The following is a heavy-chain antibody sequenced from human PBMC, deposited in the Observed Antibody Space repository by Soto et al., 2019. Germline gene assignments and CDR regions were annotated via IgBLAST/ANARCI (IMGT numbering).Heavy chain of an antibody. CDR3: GRDGSGGIIDS. CDR2: ISVFNGNT. V-gene: IGHV1-18*01. J-gene: IGHJ3*01. CDR1: GYTFTGYG. D-gene: IGHD2-15*01. Sequence: QVQLVQSGAEVKKPGASVKVSCKTSGYTFTGYGINWVRQAPGHGLEWMGWISVFNGNTKYGQHIQDRVIMTTDTATSTAYMGLRSLRSDDTAVYFCGRDGSGGIIDSWGQGTMLIVSS.